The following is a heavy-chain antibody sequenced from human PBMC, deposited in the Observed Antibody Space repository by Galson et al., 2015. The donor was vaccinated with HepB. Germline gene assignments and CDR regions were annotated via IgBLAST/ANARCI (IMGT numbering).Heavy chain of an antibody. J-gene: IGHJ6*02. CDR3: ARVPPYRSNSSCSSREGINV. CDR1: GYSFIKFA. Sequence: SVKVSCKASGYSFIKFAIHWVRQAPGQRLEWMGWINEGNGNTKYSQKFQGRVTITRDTSASTAYMELSSLRSEDTAVYYCARVPPYRSNSSCSSREGINVWGQGTTVTVSS. CDR2: INEGNGNT. D-gene: IGHD2/OR15-2a*01. V-gene: IGHV1-3*01.